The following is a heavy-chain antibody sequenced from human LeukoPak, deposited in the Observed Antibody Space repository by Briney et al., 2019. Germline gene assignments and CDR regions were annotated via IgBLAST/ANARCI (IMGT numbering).Heavy chain of an antibody. D-gene: IGHD1-7*01. V-gene: IGHV3-23*01. J-gene: IGHJ3*02. Sequence: PGGSLRLSCAASGFTFSSYAMSWVRQAPGKGPEWVSAISGSGGSTYYADSVKGRFTISRDNSKNTLYLQMNGLRAEDTAVYYCAKDRAGTTPTDAFDIWGQGTMVTVSS. CDR3: AKDRAGTTPTDAFDI. CDR2: ISGSGGST. CDR1: GFTFSSYA.